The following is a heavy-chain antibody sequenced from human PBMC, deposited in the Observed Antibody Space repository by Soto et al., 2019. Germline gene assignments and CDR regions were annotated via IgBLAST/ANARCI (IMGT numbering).Heavy chain of an antibody. CDR2: IHHSGST. Sequence: SETLSLTCAVSGDSISSMNWWSLVRQPPGKGLEWIGEIHHSGSTNYNPSLKSRVTISVEKSKNQFSLKLSSVTAADTAVYYCAFYYYCSGNDYNISYWAKGTLVTVSS. CDR3: AFYYYCSGNDYNISY. J-gene: IGHJ4*02. D-gene: IGHD3-10*01. CDR1: GDSISSMNW. V-gene: IGHV4-4*02.